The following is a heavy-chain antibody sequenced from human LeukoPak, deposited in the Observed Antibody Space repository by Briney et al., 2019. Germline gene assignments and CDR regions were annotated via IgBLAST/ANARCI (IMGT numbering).Heavy chain of an antibody. Sequence: GGSLRLSCAASGFTFSSYSMSWVRQAPGKGLEWVSSITSSSSYIYYADSVKGRFTISRDNAKNSLYLQMNSLRAEDTAVYYCAKGDIVVVVAAGSGFDYWGQGTLVTVSS. J-gene: IGHJ4*02. CDR2: ITSSSSYI. CDR3: AKGDIVVVVAAGSGFDY. D-gene: IGHD2-15*01. V-gene: IGHV3-21*01. CDR1: GFTFSSYS.